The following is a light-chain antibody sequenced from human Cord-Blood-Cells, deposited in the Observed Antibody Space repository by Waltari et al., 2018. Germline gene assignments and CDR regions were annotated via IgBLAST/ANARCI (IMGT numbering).Light chain of an antibody. CDR3: CSYAGSSTWV. CDR1: SRDFGSYNP. Sequence: QSALTQPASVSGSSGQSVPISCTGTSRDFGSYNPVSWYQQHPGKAPKRMIYEVSKRPSGVSNRFSGSKSGNTASLTISGLQAEDEADYYCCSYAGSSTWVFGGGTKLTVL. V-gene: IGLV2-23*02. J-gene: IGLJ3*02. CDR2: EVS.